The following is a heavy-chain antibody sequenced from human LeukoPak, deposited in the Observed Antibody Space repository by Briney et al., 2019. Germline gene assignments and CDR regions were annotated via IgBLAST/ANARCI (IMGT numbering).Heavy chain of an antibody. J-gene: IGHJ4*02. CDR2: TYYRSKWYN. CDR1: GDSVSSNSAA. V-gene: IGHV6-1*01. D-gene: IGHD1-26*01. Sequence: SQTLSLTCAISGDSVSSNSAAWNWIRQSPSRGLEWLGRTYYRSKWYNDYAVSVKSRITINPDTSKNQFSLKLTSVTAADTAIYYCARVVGAALYFFDSWGQGTLVTVSS. CDR3: ARVVGAALYFFDS.